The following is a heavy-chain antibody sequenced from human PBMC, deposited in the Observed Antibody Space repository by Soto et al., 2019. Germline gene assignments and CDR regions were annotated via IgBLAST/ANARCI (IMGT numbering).Heavy chain of an antibody. CDR2: ISSNGGST. J-gene: IGHJ6*02. D-gene: IGHD3-3*01. Sequence: GGSLRLSCSASGFTFSSYAMHWVRQAPGKGLEYVSAISSNGGSTYYADSVKGRFTISRDNSKTTLYLQMSSLRAEDTAVYYCVKDSHGGYDFWSGYLRYYYGMDVWGQGTTVTVSS. CDR3: VKDSHGGYDFWSGYLRYYYGMDV. CDR1: GFTFSSYA. V-gene: IGHV3-64D*06.